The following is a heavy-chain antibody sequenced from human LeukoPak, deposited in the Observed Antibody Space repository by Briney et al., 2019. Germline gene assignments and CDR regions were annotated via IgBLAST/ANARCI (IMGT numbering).Heavy chain of an antibody. Sequence: ASVKGSCKASGYSFTSYYMHWGRQAPGQGLEWMGFINPSGSSAAYAQKFQGRLTMTRDMFTSTDYMELTSLTSDDTAVYYCARDNSVGETAWWFDPWGQGTLVTVSS. J-gene: IGHJ5*02. CDR3: ARDNSVGETAWWFDP. V-gene: IGHV1-46*01. CDR2: INPSGSSA. CDR1: GYSFTSYY. D-gene: IGHD1-26*01.